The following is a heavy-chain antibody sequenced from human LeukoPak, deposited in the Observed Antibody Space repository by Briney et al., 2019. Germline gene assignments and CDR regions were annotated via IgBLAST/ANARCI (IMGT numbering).Heavy chain of an antibody. CDR3: ARGDGNFHF. V-gene: IGHV4-4*07. CDR1: GDSISSFY. D-gene: IGHD3-9*01. Sequence: SETLSLTRTVSGDSISSFYWSWIRQSAGKGLEWIGRVYVSGTTTYNPSLQSRVSMSVDKSKNQVSLKLSSVTAADTAVYYCARGDGNFHFWGQGTLVIVSS. J-gene: IGHJ1*01. CDR2: VYVSGTT.